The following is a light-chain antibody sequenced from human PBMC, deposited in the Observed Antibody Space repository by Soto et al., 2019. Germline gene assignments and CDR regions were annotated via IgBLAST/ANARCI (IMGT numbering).Light chain of an antibody. CDR2: DAS. Sequence: DIQMTQSPSTLSASVGDRVTITCRASQTINSWLAWYQQKPGKAPKLLIYDASSLESGVPSRFSGSGSETDFTLTISSLQPEDFATYSCQQSYSTTWTFGQGTKVDIK. V-gene: IGKV1-5*01. J-gene: IGKJ1*01. CDR3: QQSYSTTWT. CDR1: QTINSW.